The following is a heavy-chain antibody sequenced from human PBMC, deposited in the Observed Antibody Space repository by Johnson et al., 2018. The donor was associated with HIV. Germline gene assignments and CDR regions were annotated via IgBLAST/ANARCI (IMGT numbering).Heavy chain of an antibody. D-gene: IGHD2-2*01. CDR1: GFTFRDYG. Sequence: VQLVESGGGVVQPRGSLRLSCAASGFTFRDYGMHWVRQAPGKGLEWVSVIYSGGSTYYADSVKGRFTISRDNSKNTLYLQMNSLRAEDTAVYYCAREGPAAYIWAFDIWGQGTMVTVSS. V-gene: IGHV3-NL1*01. J-gene: IGHJ3*02. CDR3: AREGPAAYIWAFDI. CDR2: IYSGGST.